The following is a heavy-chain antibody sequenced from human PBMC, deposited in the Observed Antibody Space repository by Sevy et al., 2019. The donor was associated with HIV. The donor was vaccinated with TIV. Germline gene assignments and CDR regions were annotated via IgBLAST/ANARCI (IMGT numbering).Heavy chain of an antibody. CDR3: ASELRFLEWLPHTYYYCDGMDV. J-gene: IGHJ6*02. Sequence: ASVKVSCKASGGTFSSYAISWVRQAPGQGLEWMGGIIPIFGTANYAQKFQGRVTITADESTSTAYMELSSLRSEDTAVYYCASELRFLEWLPHTYYYCDGMDVWGQGTTVTVSS. D-gene: IGHD3-3*01. CDR2: IIPIFGTA. CDR1: GGTFSSYA. V-gene: IGHV1-69*13.